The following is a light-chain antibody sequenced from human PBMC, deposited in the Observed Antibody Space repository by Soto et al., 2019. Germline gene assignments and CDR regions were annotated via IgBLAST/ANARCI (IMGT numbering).Light chain of an antibody. CDR2: EGS. Sequence: QSVLTQPASVSGSPGQSITISCTGTSSDLGSYNLVSWHQQHPGKAPKLMIYEGSKRPSGVSNRFTGSKSGNTASLTISGLQAEDEADYYCCSYAGSSTFVFGTGTKVTVL. CDR1: SSDLGSYNL. J-gene: IGLJ1*01. V-gene: IGLV2-23*01. CDR3: CSYAGSSTFV.